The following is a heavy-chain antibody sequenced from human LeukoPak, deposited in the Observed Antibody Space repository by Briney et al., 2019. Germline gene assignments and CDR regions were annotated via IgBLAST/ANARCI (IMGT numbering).Heavy chain of an antibody. V-gene: IGHV3-23*01. Sequence: PGGSLRLSCAASAFTFSNYAMTWVRQAPGKGLEWVSSISGIVSSTYYADSVKGRFTISRDNAKNTLYLQMNSLRAEDTAVYYCARGLNRHDYWGQGTLVTVSS. D-gene: IGHD1-14*01. CDR2: ISGIVSST. J-gene: IGHJ4*02. CDR1: AFTFSNYA. CDR3: ARGLNRHDY.